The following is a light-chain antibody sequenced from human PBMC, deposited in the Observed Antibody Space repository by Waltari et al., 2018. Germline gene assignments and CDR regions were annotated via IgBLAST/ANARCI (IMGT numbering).Light chain of an antibody. V-gene: IGKV1-39*01. Sequence: DIQMTQSPSSLSASVGDRVTITCRACQTIFSYLNWFQQTPGKAPELLIFSASALQSGVPSRFSGSGSGTNFTLTISSLRPEDFATYYCQQSYSAPRTFGQGTKVDFK. CDR2: SAS. CDR3: QQSYSAPRT. J-gene: IGKJ1*01. CDR1: QTIFSY.